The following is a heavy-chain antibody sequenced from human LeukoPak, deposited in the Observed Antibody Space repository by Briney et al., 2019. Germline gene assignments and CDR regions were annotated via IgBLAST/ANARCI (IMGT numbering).Heavy chain of an antibody. Sequence: ASVKVSRKASGYTFTGYYMHWVRQAPGQGLEWMGWINPNSGGTNYAQKFQGRVTMTRDTSISTAYMELSRLRSDDTAVYYCARDRFYDSSGYYSLRFDYWGQGTLVTVSS. J-gene: IGHJ4*02. CDR2: INPNSGGT. CDR3: ARDRFYDSSGYYSLRFDY. V-gene: IGHV1-2*02. CDR1: GYTFTGYY. D-gene: IGHD3-22*01.